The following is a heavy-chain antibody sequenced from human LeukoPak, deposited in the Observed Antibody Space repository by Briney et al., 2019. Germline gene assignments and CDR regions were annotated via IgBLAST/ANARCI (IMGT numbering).Heavy chain of an antibody. Sequence: GASVKVSCKASGYTFTSYGISWVRQAPGQGLEWMGWISAYNGNTNYAQKLQGRVTMTTDTSTSTAYMELRSLRSDDTAVYYCARDQGGSHYEAGWFDPWGQGTLVTASS. D-gene: IGHD1-26*01. V-gene: IGHV1-18*01. CDR3: ARDQGGSHYEAGWFDP. J-gene: IGHJ5*02. CDR1: GYTFTSYG. CDR2: ISAYNGNT.